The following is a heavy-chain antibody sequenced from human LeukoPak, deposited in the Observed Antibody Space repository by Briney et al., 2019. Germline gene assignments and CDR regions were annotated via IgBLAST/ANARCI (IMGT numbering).Heavy chain of an antibody. D-gene: IGHD3-10*01. CDR1: GFTFSSYA. V-gene: IGHV3-23*01. CDR3: AKPHYYGSGSYYKTYAYYYYGMDV. CDR2: ISGSGGST. Sequence: GGSLRLSCAASGFTFSSYAMSWVRQAPGKGLEWVSAISGSGGSTYYADSVKGRFTISRDNSKNTLYLQMNSLRAEDTAVYYCAKPHYYGSGSYYKTYAYYYYGMDVWGQGTTVTVSS. J-gene: IGHJ6*02.